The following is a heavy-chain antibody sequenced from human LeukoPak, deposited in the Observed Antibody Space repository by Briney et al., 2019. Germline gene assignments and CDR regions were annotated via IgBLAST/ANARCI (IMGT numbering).Heavy chain of an antibody. Sequence: SVKVSCKASGGTFSSYAISWVRQAPGQGLEWMGGIIPIFGTANYAQKFQGRVTIIADESTSTAYIELSSLRSEDTAVYYCARSYGSGPARFDPWGQGTLVTVSS. J-gene: IGHJ5*02. CDR1: GGTFSSYA. CDR3: ARSYGSGPARFDP. V-gene: IGHV1-69*01. CDR2: IIPIFGTA. D-gene: IGHD3-10*01.